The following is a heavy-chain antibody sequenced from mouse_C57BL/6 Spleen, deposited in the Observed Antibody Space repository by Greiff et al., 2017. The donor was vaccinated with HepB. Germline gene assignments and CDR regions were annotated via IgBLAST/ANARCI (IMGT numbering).Heavy chain of an antibody. Sequence: VQLQQSGAELVKPGASVKLSCKASGYTFTSYWMQWVKQRPGQGLEWIGEIDPSDSYTNYNQKFKGKATLTVDTSSSTAYMQLRSLTSEDSAVYYCARAGSRRGDYWGQGTSVTVSS. CDR1: GYTFTSYW. D-gene: IGHD1-1*01. CDR3: ARAGSRRGDY. J-gene: IGHJ4*01. V-gene: IGHV1-50*01. CDR2: IDPSDSYT.